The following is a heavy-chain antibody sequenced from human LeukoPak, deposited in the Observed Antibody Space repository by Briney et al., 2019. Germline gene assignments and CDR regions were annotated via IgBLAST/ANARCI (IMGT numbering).Heavy chain of an antibody. CDR2: ISGSGGST. D-gene: IGHD2-21*02. CDR1: GFTFSSYA. J-gene: IGHJ3*02. CDR3: AKDRLPYGRMADGAFDI. V-gene: IGHV3-23*01. Sequence: GGSLRLSCAASGFTFSSYAMSWVRQAPGKGLEWVSAISGSGGSTYYADSVKGRFTISRDNSKNTLYLQMNSLRAEDTAVYYCAKDRLPYGRMADGAFDIWGQGTMVTVSS.